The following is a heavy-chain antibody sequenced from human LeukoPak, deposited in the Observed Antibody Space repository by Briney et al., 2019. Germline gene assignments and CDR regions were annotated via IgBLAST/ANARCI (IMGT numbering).Heavy chain of an antibody. Sequence: GGSLRLSCAASGFTFSSYEMNWVRQAPGKGLEWVSYTSSSGSTIYYADSVKGRFTISRDNAKNSLYLQMNSLRAEDTAVYYCARNGYYYDSSGLDAFDIWGQGTMVTVSS. J-gene: IGHJ3*02. CDR2: TSSSGSTI. CDR1: GFTFSSYE. D-gene: IGHD3-22*01. V-gene: IGHV3-48*03. CDR3: ARNGYYYDSSGLDAFDI.